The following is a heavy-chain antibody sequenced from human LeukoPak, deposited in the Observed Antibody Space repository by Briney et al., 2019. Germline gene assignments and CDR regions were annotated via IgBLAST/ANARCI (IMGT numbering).Heavy chain of an antibody. V-gene: IGHV3-23*01. CDR2: ISGSGGST. J-gene: IGHJ5*02. D-gene: IGHD4-17*01. CDR3: AKAPYGDYMWNNWFDP. Sequence: GGSLRLSCAASGFTFSSYAMSWVRQAPGKGLEWVSAISGSGGSTYYADSVKGRFTISRDNSKNTLYLRMNSLRAEDTAVYYCAKAPYGDYMWNNWFDPWGQGTLVTVSS. CDR1: GFTFSSYA.